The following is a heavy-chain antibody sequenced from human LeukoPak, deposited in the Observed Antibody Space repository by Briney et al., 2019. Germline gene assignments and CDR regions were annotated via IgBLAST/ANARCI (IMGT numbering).Heavy chain of an antibody. CDR3: ARGLGTYDSSDLTWPMISF. V-gene: IGHV1-8*02. Sequence: ASVKVSCQASGYTFTSYYMHWVRQAPGQGLEGMGWMNPKNGDTAFAQKFQGRITLTRSTSISTAYMDLSSLRSEDTAIYYCARGLGTYDSSDLTWPMISFWGQGTLVTVSS. CDR1: GYTFTSYY. D-gene: IGHD3-22*01. J-gene: IGHJ4*02. CDR2: MNPKNGDT.